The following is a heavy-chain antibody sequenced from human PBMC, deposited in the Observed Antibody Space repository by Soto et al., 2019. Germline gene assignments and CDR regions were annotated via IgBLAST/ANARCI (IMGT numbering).Heavy chain of an antibody. V-gene: IGHV4-61*08. CDR2: IYYSGST. Sequence: SETLSLTCTVSGGSVSRGDYYWSWIRQPPGKGLEWIGYIYYSGSTNYNPSLKSRVSISLDTSKNQFSLRLTSVTAADTAVYYCARIPVDTYMINWFDPWGQGTLVTSPQ. CDR3: ARIPVDTYMINWFDP. J-gene: IGHJ5*02. D-gene: IGHD5-18*01. CDR1: GGSVSRGDYY.